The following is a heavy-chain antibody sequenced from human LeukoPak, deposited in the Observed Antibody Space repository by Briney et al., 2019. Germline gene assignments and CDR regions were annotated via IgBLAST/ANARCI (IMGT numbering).Heavy chain of an antibody. CDR2: IHSGGNA. V-gene: IGHV4-31*03. Sequence: SQTLSLTCTLSGDSINSGVYYWSWIRQPPGKGLEWIGYIHSGGNAYFNPSVEGRITISLDKSQNQIFLKLTSVSAADTAVYFCARDHYDSRGDYVVEYWGQGTLVTVSS. CDR3: ARDHYDSRGDYVVEY. J-gene: IGHJ4*02. CDR1: GDSINSGVYY. D-gene: IGHD3-22*01.